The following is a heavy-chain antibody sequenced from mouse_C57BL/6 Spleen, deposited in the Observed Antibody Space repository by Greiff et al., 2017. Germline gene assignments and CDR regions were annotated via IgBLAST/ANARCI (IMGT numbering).Heavy chain of an antibody. CDR3: ARHRTTAMDY. V-gene: IGHV5-6*02. Sequence: DVKLVESGGDLVKPGGSLKLSCAASGFTFSSYGMSWVRQTPDKRLEWVATISSGGSYTYYPDSVKGRFTISRDNAKNTLYLQMSSLKSEDTAMYYCARHRTTAMDYWGQGTSVTVSS. J-gene: IGHJ4*01. CDR1: GFTFSSYG. CDR2: ISSGGSYT. D-gene: IGHD2-12*01.